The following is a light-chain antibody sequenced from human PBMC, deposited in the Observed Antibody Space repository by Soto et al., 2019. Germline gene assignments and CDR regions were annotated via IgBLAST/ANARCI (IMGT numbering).Light chain of an antibody. J-gene: IGKJ2*01. CDR1: QSISSW. Sequence: DIPMTQSPSTLSASVGDRVTITCRASQSISSWLAWYQREPGKAPKLLIYDASTLGGGVPSRFSGSGSGTEFTLTIISLQPGDFATYYCQHYADYPYTFGQETNLEIK. V-gene: IGKV1-5*01. CDR2: DAS. CDR3: QHYADYPYT.